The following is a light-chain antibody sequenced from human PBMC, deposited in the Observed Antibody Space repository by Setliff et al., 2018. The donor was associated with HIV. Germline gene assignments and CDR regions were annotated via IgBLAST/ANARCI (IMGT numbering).Light chain of an antibody. Sequence: QSALTQPRSVSGSPGQSVTISCTGTSSDVGGYNYVSWYQQHPGKAPKLMIYDVSKRPSGVPDRFSGSKSGNTASLTIPGLQADDEADYYCCSYAGNYTMVFGGGTRSPS. J-gene: IGLJ2*01. CDR2: DVS. CDR3: CSYAGNYTMV. CDR1: SSDVGGYNY. V-gene: IGLV2-11*01.